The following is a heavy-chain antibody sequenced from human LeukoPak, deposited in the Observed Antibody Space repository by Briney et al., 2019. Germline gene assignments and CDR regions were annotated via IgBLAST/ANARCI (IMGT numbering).Heavy chain of an antibody. V-gene: IGHV3-7*01. CDR3: ATRESSMARSH. CDR1: GLMFRDYW. J-gene: IGHJ4*02. CDR2: IDEDGRVQ. D-gene: IGHD3-10*01. Sequence: GGSLRLSCVGSGLMFRDYWMNWVRQVPGKGLEWVGNIDEDGRVQDYVDSVRGRFSISRDNAKNSFYLQINNLRVEDTAIYYCATRESSMARSHWGQGTLVTVSS.